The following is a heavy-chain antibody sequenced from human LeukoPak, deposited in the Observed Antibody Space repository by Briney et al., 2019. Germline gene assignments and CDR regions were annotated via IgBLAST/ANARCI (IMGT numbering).Heavy chain of an antibody. V-gene: IGHV3-30*04. CDR2: ISYDGSNK. CDR1: GFTFSSYA. Sequence: PGGSLRLSCAASGFTFSSYAMHWVRQAPGKGLEWVAVISYDGSNKYYADSVKGRFTISRDNSKNTLYLQMNSLRAEDTAVYYCARAGNYYDSSGYYFDYWGQGTLVTVSS. CDR3: ARAGNYYDSSGYYFDY. J-gene: IGHJ4*02. D-gene: IGHD3-22*01.